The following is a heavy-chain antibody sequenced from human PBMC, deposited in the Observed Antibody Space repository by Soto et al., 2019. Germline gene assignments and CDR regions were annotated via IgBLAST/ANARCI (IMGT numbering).Heavy chain of an antibody. V-gene: IGHV3-33*01. Sequence: PGGSLRLSCAASGFTFSSYGMHWVRQAPGKGLEWVAVIWYDGSNKYYADSVKGRFTISRDNSKNTLYLQMNSLRAEDTAVYYCARDLLPGYNWFDPWGQGTLVTVSS. CDR2: IWYDGSNK. J-gene: IGHJ5*02. CDR1: GFTFSSYG. CDR3: ARDLLPGYNWFDP.